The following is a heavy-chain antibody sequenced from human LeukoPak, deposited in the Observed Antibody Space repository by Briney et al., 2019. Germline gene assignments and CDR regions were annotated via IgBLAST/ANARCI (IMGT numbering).Heavy chain of an antibody. CDR3: AKGLLVVGATVYYFDY. Sequence: PGGPLRLSCAASGFTFSSYAMSWVRQAPGKGLEWVSAISGSGGSTYYADSVKGRFTISRDNSKNTLYLQMNSLRAEDTAVYYCAKGLLVVGATVYYFDYWGQGTLVTVSS. D-gene: IGHD1-26*01. CDR1: GFTFSSYA. V-gene: IGHV3-23*01. CDR2: ISGSGGST. J-gene: IGHJ4*02.